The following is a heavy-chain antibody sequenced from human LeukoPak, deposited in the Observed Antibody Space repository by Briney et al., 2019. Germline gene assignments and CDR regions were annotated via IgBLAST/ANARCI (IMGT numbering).Heavy chain of an antibody. Sequence: GASVKVSCKASGYTFTGYYMHWVRQAPGQGLEWMGWINPNSGGTNYAQKFQGWVTMTRDTSISTAYMVLSRLRSDDTAVYYCARSMVRDNWFDPWGQGTPVTVSS. CDR2: INPNSGGT. V-gene: IGHV1-2*04. J-gene: IGHJ5*02. CDR3: ARSMVRDNWFDP. CDR1: GYTFTGYY. D-gene: IGHD3-10*01.